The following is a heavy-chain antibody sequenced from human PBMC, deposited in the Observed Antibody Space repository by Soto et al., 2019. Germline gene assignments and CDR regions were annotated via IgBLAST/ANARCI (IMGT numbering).Heavy chain of an antibody. CDR1: GYQLENSS. CDR2: IGRRGGT. J-gene: IGHJ6*02. CDR3: AREETAWPLAYGLDV. Sequence: GGSTRLASAASGYQLENSSLNRPPQEPGKGLQWVSSIGRRGGTYYAKSVKGRLTISREYAKNSLSLHMNSLRAEDTAVYYCAREETAWPLAYGLDVCGEGSTV. V-gene: IGHV3-21*01. D-gene: IGHD2-21*02.